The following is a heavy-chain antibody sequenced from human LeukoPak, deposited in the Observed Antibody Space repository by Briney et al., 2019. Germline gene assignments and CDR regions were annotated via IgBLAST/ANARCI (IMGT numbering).Heavy chain of an antibody. CDR3: ARGSYCSSTSCYDGYFDY. D-gene: IGHD2-2*01. CDR2: ISYDGSNK. Sequence: GRSLRLSCAASGFTFSSYAMHWVRQAPGKGLEWVAVISYDGSNKYYADSVKGRFTISRDNSENTLYLQMNSLRAEDTAVYYCARGSYCSSTSCYDGYFDYWGQGTLVTVSS. CDR1: GFTFSSYA. J-gene: IGHJ4*02. V-gene: IGHV3-30*04.